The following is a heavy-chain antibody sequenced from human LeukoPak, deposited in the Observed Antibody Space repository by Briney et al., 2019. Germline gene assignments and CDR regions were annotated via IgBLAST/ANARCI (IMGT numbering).Heavy chain of an antibody. CDR2: INHSGST. Sequence: SETLSLTCAVYGGSFSGYYWSWTRQPPGKGLEWIGEINHSGSTNYNPSLKSRVTISVDTSKNQFSLKLSSVTAADTAVYYCAREIGLNIVVVVAATADDAFDIWGQGTMVTVSS. CDR3: AREIGLNIVVVVAATADDAFDI. V-gene: IGHV4-34*01. CDR1: GGSFSGYY. D-gene: IGHD2-15*01. J-gene: IGHJ3*02.